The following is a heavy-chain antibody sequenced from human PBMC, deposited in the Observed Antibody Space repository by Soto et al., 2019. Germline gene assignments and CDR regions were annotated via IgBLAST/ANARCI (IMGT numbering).Heavy chain of an antibody. V-gene: IGHV5-51*01. CDR1: AYSLPRYC. CDR2: IYPSDSDI. D-gene: IGHD2-15*01. J-gene: IGHJ6*02. Sequence: GESLKLSCTGYAYSLPRYCIGWGCQMPGKGLEWMGIIYPSDSDIRYSPSFQGQVTISADRSISTAYLHCSSLRASDGAIDYSVMSYRSGGNRYYYSMDVWGQGTTVTVSS. CDR3: VMSYRSGGNRYYYSMDV.